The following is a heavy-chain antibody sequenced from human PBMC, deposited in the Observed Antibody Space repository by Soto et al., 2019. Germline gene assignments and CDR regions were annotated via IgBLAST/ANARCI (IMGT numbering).Heavy chain of an antibody. J-gene: IGHJ4*02. V-gene: IGHV1-3*01. Sequence: ASVKVSCKASEYTFTSYVMHWVRQAPGQSLEWIGWINAGNGHTKYSQKFQDRVTITRDTSANTAYMELGRLRSEDKAVYYCARELQGLYYFDYWGQGALVTVSS. CDR1: EYTFTSYV. CDR3: ARELQGLYYFDY. CDR2: INAGNGHT. D-gene: IGHD4-4*01.